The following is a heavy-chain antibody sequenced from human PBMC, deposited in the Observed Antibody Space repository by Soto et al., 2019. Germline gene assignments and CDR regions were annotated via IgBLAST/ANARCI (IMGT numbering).Heavy chain of an antibody. CDR1: SGSISSSNW. D-gene: IGHD2-15*01. J-gene: IGHJ4*02. CDR2: IYHSGST. Sequence: QVQLQESGPGLVKPSGTLSLTCAVSSGSISSSNWWSWVRQPPGKGLEWIGEIYHSGSTNYNPSLKSRVTISVDKSKNQFSLKLSSVTAADTAVYYCARASGYCSGGSCYGGLTYFDYWGQGTLVTVSS. V-gene: IGHV4-4*02. CDR3: ARASGYCSGGSCYGGLTYFDY.